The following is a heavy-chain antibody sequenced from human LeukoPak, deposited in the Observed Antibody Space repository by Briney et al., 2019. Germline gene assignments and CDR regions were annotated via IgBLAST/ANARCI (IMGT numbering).Heavy chain of an antibody. CDR3: ARAGADDSSGYSDY. CDR2: IYSGGST. D-gene: IGHD3-22*01. Sequence: PGGSLRLSCAASGFTVSSNYMSWVRQAPGKGLESDSVIYSGGSTYYADSVKCRFTISRDNSKHTLSLQINVLRAEDSAWSYCARAGADDSSGYSDYWGQGTLVTVSS. CDR1: GFTVSSNY. V-gene: IGHV3-53*01. J-gene: IGHJ4*02.